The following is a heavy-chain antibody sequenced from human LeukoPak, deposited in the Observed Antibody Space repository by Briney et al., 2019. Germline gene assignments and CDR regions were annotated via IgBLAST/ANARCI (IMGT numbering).Heavy chain of an antibody. CDR3: ARDPTMVRGVTDGHY. CDR2: ISSSSSYI. Sequence: KSGGSLRLSCAASGFTFSSYSMNWVRQAPGKGLEWVSSISSSSSYIYYADSVKGRFTISRDNAKNSLYLQMNSLRAEDTAVYYCARDPTMVRGVTDGHYWGQGTLVTVSS. D-gene: IGHD3-10*01. J-gene: IGHJ4*02. V-gene: IGHV3-21*01. CDR1: GFTFSSYS.